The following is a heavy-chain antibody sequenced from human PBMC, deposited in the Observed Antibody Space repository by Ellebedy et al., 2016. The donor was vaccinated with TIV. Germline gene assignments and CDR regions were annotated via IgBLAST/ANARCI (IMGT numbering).Heavy chain of an antibody. V-gene: IGHV1-58*01. Sequence: SVKVSCKAFGFTFVSSTVQWVRQARGQPLEWIGWIVAGSGDTKHAQNFQEIVTMTRDVSREKAFMELSSLRPEDTAVYYCAAGGLVGYCGGDCYMDLWGQGTTVTVSS. CDR1: GFTFVSST. D-gene: IGHD2-21*02. CDR2: IVAGSGDT. J-gene: IGHJ6*02. CDR3: AAGGLVGYCGGDCYMDL.